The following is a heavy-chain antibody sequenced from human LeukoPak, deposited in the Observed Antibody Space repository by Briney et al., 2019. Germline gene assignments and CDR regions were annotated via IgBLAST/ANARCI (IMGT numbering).Heavy chain of an antibody. V-gene: IGHV4-30-2*01. Sequence: TLSLTCTVSGGSISSGGYYWSWIRQPPGKGLEWIGYIYHSGSTYYNPSLKSRVTISVDRSKNQFSLKLSSVTAADTAVYYCARGYTLNWFDPWGQGTLVTVSS. CDR2: IYHSGST. J-gene: IGHJ5*02. CDR3: ARGYTLNWFDP. CDR1: GGSISSGGYY. D-gene: IGHD1-14*01.